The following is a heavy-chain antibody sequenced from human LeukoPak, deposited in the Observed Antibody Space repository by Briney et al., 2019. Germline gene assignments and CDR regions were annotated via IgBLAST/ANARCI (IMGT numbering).Heavy chain of an antibody. V-gene: IGHV4-59*01. CDR2: IYYSGST. Sequence: SETLSLTCTVSGGSISSYYWSWIRQPPGKGLEWIGYIYYSGSTNYNPSLKSRVTISVDTSKNQFSLKLSSVTAADTAVYYCARLSGYSSGHYYSDYWGQGTLVTVSS. D-gene: IGHD3-22*01. CDR1: GGSISSYY. CDR3: ARLSGYSSGHYYSDY. J-gene: IGHJ4*02.